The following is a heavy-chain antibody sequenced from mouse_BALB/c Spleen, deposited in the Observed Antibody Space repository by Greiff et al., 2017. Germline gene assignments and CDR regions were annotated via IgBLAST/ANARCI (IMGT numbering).Heavy chain of an antibody. Sequence: EVHLVESGGGLVQPGGSRKLSCAASGFTFSDYGMAWVRQAPGKGPEWVAFISNLAYSIYYADTVTGRFTISRENAKNTLYLEMSSLRSEDTAMYYCARDDYGNAMDYWGQGTSVTVSS. J-gene: IGHJ4*01. CDR2: ISNLAYSI. D-gene: IGHD1-1*01. V-gene: IGHV5-15*02. CDR1: GFTFSDYG. CDR3: ARDDYGNAMDY.